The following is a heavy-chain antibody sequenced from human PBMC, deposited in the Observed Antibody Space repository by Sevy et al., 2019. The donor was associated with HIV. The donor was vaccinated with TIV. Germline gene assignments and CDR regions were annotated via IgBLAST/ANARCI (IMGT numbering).Heavy chain of an antibody. Sequence: GGSLRLSCAASGFTVSSNYMSWVRQAPGKGLEWVSVIYSGGSTYYADSVKGRFTISRDNSKNTLYLQMNSLRAEDTAVYYCARDWAYGDYALDHWGQGTLVTVSS. CDR2: IYSGGST. CDR3: ARDWAYGDYALDH. D-gene: IGHD4-17*01. J-gene: IGHJ5*02. CDR1: GFTVSSNY. V-gene: IGHV3-53*01.